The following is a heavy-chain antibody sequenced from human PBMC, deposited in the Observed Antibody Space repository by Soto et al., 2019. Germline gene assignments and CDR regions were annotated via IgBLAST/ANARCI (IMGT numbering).Heavy chain of an antibody. Sequence: QVQLVQSGAEVKKPGASVKVSYKASGYTVTSYGISWVRQAPGQGLEWMGWISAYNGNTNYAQKLQGRVTMTTDTSTSTAYMELRSLRSDDTAVYYCARDVRGHYYYYGMDVWGQGTTVTVSS. CDR2: ISAYNGNT. CDR3: ARDVRGHYYYYGMDV. V-gene: IGHV1-18*01. CDR1: GYTVTSYG. J-gene: IGHJ6*02. D-gene: IGHD5-12*01.